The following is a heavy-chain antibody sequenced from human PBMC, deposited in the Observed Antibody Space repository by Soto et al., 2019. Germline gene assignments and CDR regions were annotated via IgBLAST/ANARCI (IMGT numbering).Heavy chain of an antibody. CDR3: ASGGGGDIVATMSGMDV. CDR2: ISYDGSNK. Sequence: QVQLVESGGGVVQPGRSLRLSCAASGFTFSSYAVHWVRQAPGKGLEWVAVISYDGSNKYYADSVKGRFTISRDNSKNTLYLQMNSLRAEDTAVYYCASGGGGDIVATMSGMDVWGQGTTVTVSS. J-gene: IGHJ6*02. CDR1: GFTFSSYA. D-gene: IGHD5-12*01. V-gene: IGHV3-30-3*01.